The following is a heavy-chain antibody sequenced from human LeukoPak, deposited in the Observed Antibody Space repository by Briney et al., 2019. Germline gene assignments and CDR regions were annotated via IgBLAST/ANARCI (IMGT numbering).Heavy chain of an antibody. Sequence: GGSLRLSCAASGFTFSSYAVSWVRQAPGKGLEWMAVLSYEGSHTYYADSVKGRFTVSRDNSKNTLYLEMNSLRPEDTALYYCARDGQLDYWGQGTLVTVSS. CDR1: GFTFSSYA. CDR3: ARDGQLDY. CDR2: LSYEGSHT. V-gene: IGHV3-30*04. D-gene: IGHD1-1*01. J-gene: IGHJ4*02.